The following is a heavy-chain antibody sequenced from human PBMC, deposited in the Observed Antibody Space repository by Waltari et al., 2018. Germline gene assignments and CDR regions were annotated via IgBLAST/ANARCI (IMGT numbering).Heavy chain of an antibody. CDR3: ARDRGGYYYYYMDV. CDR1: GDTFPAYY. D-gene: IGHD2-15*01. J-gene: IGHJ6*03. Sequence: QVQLVQSGAEVKKPGASVKVSCKASGDTFPAYYMHWVRQAPGQGLEWMGWINPNSCGTNYAQKFQGRVTMTRDTSISTAYMELSRLRSDDTAVYYCARDRGGYYYYYMDVWGKGTTVTVSS. CDR2: INPNSCGT. V-gene: IGHV1-2*02.